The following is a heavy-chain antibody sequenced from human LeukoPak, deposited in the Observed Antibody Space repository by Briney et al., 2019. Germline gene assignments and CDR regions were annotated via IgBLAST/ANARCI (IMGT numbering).Heavy chain of an antibody. J-gene: IGHJ4*02. CDR2: IYYSGTT. CDR3: ARTIVVVPAALKDFDY. CDR1: GGSISSYY. V-gene: IGHV4-59*08. Sequence: ETLSLTCTVSGGSISSYYWSWIRQPPGKGLEWIGYIYYSGTTNYNPSLKSRVTISVDTSKNQFSLKLSSVTAADTAVYYCARTIVVVPAALKDFDYWGQGTLVTVSS. D-gene: IGHD2-2*01.